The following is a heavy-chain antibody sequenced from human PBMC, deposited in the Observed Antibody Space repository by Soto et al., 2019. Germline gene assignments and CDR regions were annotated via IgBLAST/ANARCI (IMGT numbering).Heavy chain of an antibody. D-gene: IGHD5-18*01. CDR2: INGDGSST. CDR3: ARDLGYSFDY. CDR1: GFAFSTYW. Sequence: EVQLVESGGGLVQPGGSLRLSCAASGFAFSTYWMHWVRQAPGKGLVWVSRINGDGSSTSYADSVKGRFTISRDNAKNTLYLQMNSLRAEDTALYYCARDLGYSFDYWGQGTLVTVSS. J-gene: IGHJ4*02. V-gene: IGHV3-74*01.